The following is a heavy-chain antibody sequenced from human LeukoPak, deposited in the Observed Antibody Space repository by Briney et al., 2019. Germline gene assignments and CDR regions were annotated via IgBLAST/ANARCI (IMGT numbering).Heavy chain of an antibody. CDR2: IYNIGNI. J-gene: IGHJ4*02. V-gene: IGHV4-4*07. Sequence: SETLSLTCTVSGGSISGYYWSWIRQPAGKGLEWIGRIYNIGNINYNPSLKSRVTMSVDTSKNQFSLKVSSVTAADTAVYYCASVTSDYWGQGTLVTVSS. CDR1: GGSISGYY. CDR3: ASVTSDY. D-gene: IGHD1/OR15-1a*01.